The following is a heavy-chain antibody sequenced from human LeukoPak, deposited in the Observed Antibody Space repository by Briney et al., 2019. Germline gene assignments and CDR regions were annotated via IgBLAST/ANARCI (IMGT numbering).Heavy chain of an antibody. CDR2: IYHSGST. CDR1: GGSISSYY. J-gene: IGHJ3*02. Sequence: PSETLSLTCTVSGGSISSYYWSWIRQPPGKGLEWIGEIYHSGSTNYSPSLKRRVTISVDKSKNQFSLKLSSVTAADTAVYYCAREDSASYDSAFDIWGQGTLVSVSS. D-gene: IGHD1-26*01. V-gene: IGHV4-59*12. CDR3: AREDSASYDSAFDI.